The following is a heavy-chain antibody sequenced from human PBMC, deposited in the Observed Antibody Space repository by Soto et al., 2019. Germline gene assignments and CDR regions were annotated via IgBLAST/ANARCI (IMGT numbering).Heavy chain of an antibody. Sequence: QITLKESGPTLVKPTQTLTLTCTFSGFSLXXXXXXXXXIRQPPGKALEWLALIYWDDDKRYSPSLKSRLTXXXXXXXXXXXXXXXXXXXXXXXXXXXXHHRPLRPIGYWGQGTLVTVSS. CDR2: IYWDDDK. J-gene: IGHJ4*02. CDR3: XHHRPLRPIGY. V-gene: IGHV2-5*02. CDR1: GFSLXXXXXX.